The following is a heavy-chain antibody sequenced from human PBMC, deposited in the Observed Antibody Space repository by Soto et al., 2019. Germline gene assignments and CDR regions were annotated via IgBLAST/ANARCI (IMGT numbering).Heavy chain of an antibody. CDR1: GFTFSAFW. D-gene: IGHD2-15*01. CDR2: IKHDGSEK. CDR3: ARGGSWGPDF. Sequence: EVQLVESGGDLVQPGGSLRLSCAASGFTFSAFWMSWVRQAPGKGLDWVANIKHDGSEKYYVDSVEGRFTISRDNTNDSLYLQMNSLRAEDTAVYYCARGGSWGPDFWGQGTLVTVSS. J-gene: IGHJ4*02. V-gene: IGHV3-7*01.